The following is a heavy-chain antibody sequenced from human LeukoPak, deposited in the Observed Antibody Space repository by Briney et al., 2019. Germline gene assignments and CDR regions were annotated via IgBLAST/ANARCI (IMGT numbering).Heavy chain of an antibody. J-gene: IGHJ6*03. CDR1: GDSITSSSYY. CDR2: IYYRGTT. D-gene: IGHD6-6*01. V-gene: IGHV4-39*07. Sequence: PSETLSLTCTVSGDSITSSSYYWGWIRQPPGKGLEWLGTIYYRGTTYYNPPLKSRVTISVDTSKNQFSLRLNSVTAADTAVYYCARDFSSSSSVYYYYMDVWGKGTTVTVSS. CDR3: ARDFSSSSSVYYYYMDV.